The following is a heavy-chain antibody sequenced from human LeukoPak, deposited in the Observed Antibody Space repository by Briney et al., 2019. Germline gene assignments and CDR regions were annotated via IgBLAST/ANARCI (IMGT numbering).Heavy chain of an antibody. J-gene: IGHJ4*02. Sequence: GGSLRLSCAASGFTFSSYGMHWVRQAPGKGLEWVAVIWNDGSQKYYADSVKGRFTISRDNSKNTLYLQMNSLRAEDTAVYYCARYKGPYYFDQWGQGTLLTVSS. CDR3: ARYKGPYYFDQ. D-gene: IGHD1-1*01. CDR1: GFTFSSYG. CDR2: IWNDGSQK. V-gene: IGHV3-33*01.